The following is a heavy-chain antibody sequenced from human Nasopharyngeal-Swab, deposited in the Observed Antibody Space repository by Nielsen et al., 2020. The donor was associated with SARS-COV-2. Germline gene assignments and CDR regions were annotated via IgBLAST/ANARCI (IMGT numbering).Heavy chain of an antibody. V-gene: IGHV4-34*01. CDR2: INHSGST. D-gene: IGHD2-2*01. CDR3: ARVKGYQLLSSAAPHWFDP. CDR1: GGSFSGYY. J-gene: IGHJ5*02. Sequence: SETLSLTCAVYGGSFSGYYWSWIRQPPGKGLEWIGEINHSGSTNYNPSLKSRVTISVDTSKNQFSLRLSSVTAADMAVYYCARVKGYQLLSSAAPHWFDPWGQGTLVTVSS.